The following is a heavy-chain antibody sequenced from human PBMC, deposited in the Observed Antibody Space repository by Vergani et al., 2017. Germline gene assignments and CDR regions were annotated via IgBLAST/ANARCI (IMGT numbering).Heavy chain of an antibody. V-gene: IGHV4-59*11. D-gene: IGHD3-3*01. CDR2: IYYSGST. CDR3: ASSSDYYDFWSGYSPEYAFDI. CDR1: GGSISSHY. J-gene: IGHJ3*02. Sequence: QVQLQESGPGLVKPSETLSLTCTVSGGSISSHYWSWIRQPPGKGLEWIGYIYYSGSTNYNPPLKSRVTISVDTSKNQFSRKLSPVTAADTGVYYCASSSDYYDFWSGYSPEYAFDIWGQGTMVTVSS.